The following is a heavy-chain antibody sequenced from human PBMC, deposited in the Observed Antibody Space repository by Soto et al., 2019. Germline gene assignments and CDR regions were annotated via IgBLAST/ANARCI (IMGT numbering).Heavy chain of an antibody. J-gene: IGHJ4*02. D-gene: IGHD3-3*01. CDR2: INHSGST. V-gene: IGHV4-34*01. CDR1: GGSFSGYY. CDR3: ARGRDYDFWSGYQYYFDY. Sequence: KTSETLSLTCAVYGGSFSGYYWSWIRQPPGKGLEWIGEINHSGSTNYNPSLKSRVTISVDTSKNQFSLKLSSVTAADTAVYYCARGRDYDFWSGYQYYFDYWGQGTLVTVSS.